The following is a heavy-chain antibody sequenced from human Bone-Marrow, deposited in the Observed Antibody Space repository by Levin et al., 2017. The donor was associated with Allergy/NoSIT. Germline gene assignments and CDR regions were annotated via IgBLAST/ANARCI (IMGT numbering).Heavy chain of an antibody. CDR3: ARGRVGGNF. CDR1: GGSITNYY. V-gene: IGHV4-59*01. Sequence: SCSVSGGSITNYYWTWIRQPPGKGLEWIGSIYYSGSADYSPSLKSRVTISVDTSKNQFSLKVTSVTAADTAVYYCARGRVGGNFWGQGTLVTVSS. D-gene: IGHD1-26*01. CDR2: IYYSGSA. J-gene: IGHJ4*02.